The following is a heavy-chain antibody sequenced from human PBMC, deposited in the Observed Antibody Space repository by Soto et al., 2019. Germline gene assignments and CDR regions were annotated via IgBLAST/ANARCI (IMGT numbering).Heavy chain of an antibody. V-gene: IGHV3-30*03. CDR2: ISYDGSNK. D-gene: IGHD6-19*01. CDR3: ARVKSSGSFDY. CDR1: GFTFSSYG. Sequence: QVQLVESGGGVVQPGRSLRLSCAASGFTFSSYGMHWVRQAPGKGLEWVAVISYDGSNKYYADSVKGRFTISRDNSKNTLYLQMNSLRAEDTAVYYCARVKSSGSFDYWGQGTLVTVSS. J-gene: IGHJ4*02.